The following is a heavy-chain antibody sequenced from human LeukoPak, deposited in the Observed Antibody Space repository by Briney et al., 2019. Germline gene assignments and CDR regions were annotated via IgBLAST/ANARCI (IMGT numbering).Heavy chain of an antibody. CDR2: ISYNGNNK. V-gene: IGHV3-30*03. CDR3: AREPPYDFWSGYQGAFDI. J-gene: IGHJ3*02. CDR1: GFTFSYHG. D-gene: IGHD3-3*01. Sequence: GGSLRLSCAAAGFTFSYHGIHWVRQAPGKGLEWVAVISYNGNNKHYADSVKGRFTISRDNSKNTLYLQMNSLRAEDTAVYYCAREPPYDFWSGYQGAFDIWGQGTMVTVSS.